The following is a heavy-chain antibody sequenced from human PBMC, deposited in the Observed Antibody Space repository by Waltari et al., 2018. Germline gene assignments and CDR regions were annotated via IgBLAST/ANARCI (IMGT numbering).Heavy chain of an antibody. V-gene: IGHV1-3*01. Sequence: QVQLVQSGAEVTKPGASVKVSCKASGYTFTSYAMHWVRQAPGHRLEWMGWINAGNGNTKYSQKFQGRVTMTRDTSASTAYMELSSLRSEDTAVYYCARDRRGGIAAAGTRGWFDPWGQGTLVTVSS. J-gene: IGHJ5*02. CDR1: GYTFTSYA. CDR2: INAGNGNT. D-gene: IGHD6-13*01. CDR3: ARDRRGGIAAAGTRGWFDP.